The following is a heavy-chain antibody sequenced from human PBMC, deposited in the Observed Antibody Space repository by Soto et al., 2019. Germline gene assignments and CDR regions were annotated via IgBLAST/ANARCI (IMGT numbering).Heavy chain of an antibody. CDR2: ISAYNGNT. CDR3: APTPWNYGENRYFDY. J-gene: IGHJ4*02. CDR1: GYTFTSYG. Sequence: ASVKVSCKASGYTFTSYGISWVRQAPGQGLEWMGWISAYNGNTNYAQKLQGRVTMTTDTSTSTAYMELRSLRVEDTAIYYCAPTPWNYGENRYFDYWGQGTLVTVSS. D-gene: IGHD1-7*01. V-gene: IGHV1-18*04.